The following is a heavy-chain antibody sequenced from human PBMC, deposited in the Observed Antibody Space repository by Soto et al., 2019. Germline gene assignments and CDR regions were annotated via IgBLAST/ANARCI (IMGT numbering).Heavy chain of an antibody. CDR3: ARGRTCTGASCYGGGEY. CDR1: GFTFSDYS. CDR2: ISSDNNYI. Sequence: EVQLVESGGGLVKPGGSLRLSCAASGFTFSDYSMNWMRQAPGKGLEWVASISSDNNYIYYRDSVERRFTISRVNAKKSLYLQMTSLGGEDTAVYYCARGRTCTGASCYGGGEYWGQGTLVTVSS. D-gene: IGHD2-15*01. J-gene: IGHJ4*02. V-gene: IGHV3-21*02.